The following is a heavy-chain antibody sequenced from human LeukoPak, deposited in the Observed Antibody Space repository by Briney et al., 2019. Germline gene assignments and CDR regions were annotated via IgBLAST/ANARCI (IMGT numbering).Heavy chain of an antibody. CDR2: ISWNSGSI. D-gene: IGHD5/OR15-5a*01. Sequence: GGSLRLSCAASGFTFDDYAMHWVRQAPGKGLEWVSGISWNSGSIGYADSVKGRFTISRDNAKNSLYLQMNSLRAEDTALYYCAKGVYVGAFDIWGQGTMVTVPS. CDR3: AKGVYVGAFDI. CDR1: GFTFDDYA. J-gene: IGHJ3*02. V-gene: IGHV3-9*01.